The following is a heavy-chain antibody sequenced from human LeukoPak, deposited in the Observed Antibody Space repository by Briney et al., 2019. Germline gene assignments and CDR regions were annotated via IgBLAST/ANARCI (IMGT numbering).Heavy chain of an antibody. J-gene: IGHJ4*02. CDR2: ISYDGSNK. CDR1: GFTFSSYA. V-gene: IGHV3-30-3*01. CDR3: ARDFWFGELRYYFDY. D-gene: IGHD3-10*01. Sequence: GGSLRLSCAASGFTFSSYAMHRVRQAPGKGLEWVAVISYDGSNKYYADSVKGRFTISRDNSKNTLYLQMNSLRAEDTAVYYCARDFWFGELRYYFDYWGQGTLVTVSS.